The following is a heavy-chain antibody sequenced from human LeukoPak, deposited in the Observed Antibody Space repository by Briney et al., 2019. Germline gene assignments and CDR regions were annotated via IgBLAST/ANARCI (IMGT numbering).Heavy chain of an antibody. CDR3: ARRGSSVKYYGMDV. CDR1: GFTFNTYG. CDR2: ISDYTGYT. D-gene: IGHD2-2*01. J-gene: IGHJ6*02. V-gene: IGHV1-18*01. Sequence: ASVKVSCKASGFTFNTYGVSWVRQAPGQGLEWMGLISDYTGYTNYAPKPQGRVTMTTDTSTNTAYMELRSLRSDDTAAYYCARRGSSVKYYGMDVWGQGTTVTVSS.